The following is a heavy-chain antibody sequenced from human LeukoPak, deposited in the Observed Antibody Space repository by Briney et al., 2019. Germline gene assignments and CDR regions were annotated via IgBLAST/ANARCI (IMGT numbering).Heavy chain of an antibody. V-gene: IGHV3-33*01. J-gene: IGHJ6*02. CDR2: IWYDGSNK. Sequence: GRSLRLSCAASGFTFSSYGMHWVRQAPGKGLEWVAVIWYDGSNKYYADSVKGRFTISRDNSKNTLYLQMNSLRAEDTAVYYCARDHGYCSSTSCYDYYYYGMDVWGQGTTVTVSS. CDR1: GFTFSSYG. CDR3: ARDHGYCSSTSCYDYYYYGMDV. D-gene: IGHD2-2*03.